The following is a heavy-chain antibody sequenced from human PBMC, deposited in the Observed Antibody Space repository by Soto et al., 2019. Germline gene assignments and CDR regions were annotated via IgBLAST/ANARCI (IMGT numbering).Heavy chain of an antibody. V-gene: IGHV4-61*01. CDR1: GGSVSSGSYY. CDR3: ARDSRWFDP. J-gene: IGHJ5*02. CDR2: IYYSGST. D-gene: IGHD6-6*01. Sequence: SETLSLTCTVSGGSVSSGSYYWSWIRQPPGKGLEWIGYIYYSGSTNYNPSLKSRVTISVDTSKNQFSLKLSSVTAADTAVYYCARDSRWFDPWGQGTLVTVSS.